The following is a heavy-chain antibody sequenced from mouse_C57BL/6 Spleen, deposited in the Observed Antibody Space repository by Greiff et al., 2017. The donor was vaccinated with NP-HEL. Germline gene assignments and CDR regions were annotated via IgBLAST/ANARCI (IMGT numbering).Heavy chain of an antibody. Sequence: EVQLVESGGGLVKPGGSLKLSCAASGFTFSDYGMHWVRQAPEQGLEWVAYISSGSSTIYYADTVKGRFTISRDNAKNTLFLQMTSLRSEDTAMYYCARDGYYPVYFDYWGQGTTLTVSS. V-gene: IGHV5-17*01. CDR3: ARDGYYPVYFDY. CDR1: GFTFSDYG. D-gene: IGHD2-3*01. J-gene: IGHJ2*01. CDR2: ISSGSSTI.